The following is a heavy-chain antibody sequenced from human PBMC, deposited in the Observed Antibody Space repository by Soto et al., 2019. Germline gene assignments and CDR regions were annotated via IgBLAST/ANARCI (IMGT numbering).Heavy chain of an antibody. Sequence: PGESLIIYFKCSGYIFAGYWITWVRQMPGTGLGRVGRIDPSDSQTYYSPSFRGHVTISAAKSITTVFLQWSSLRASDTAMYYCARQIYDSDSGPNCQYYFDSWGQGTLVTVSS. CDR2: IDPSDSQT. D-gene: IGHD3-22*01. V-gene: IGHV5-10-1*01. J-gene: IGHJ4*02. CDR1: GYIFAGYW. CDR3: ARQIYDSDSGPNCQYYFDS.